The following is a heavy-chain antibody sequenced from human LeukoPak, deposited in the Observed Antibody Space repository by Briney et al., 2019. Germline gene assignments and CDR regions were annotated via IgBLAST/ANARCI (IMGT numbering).Heavy chain of an antibody. V-gene: IGHV3-23*01. CDR1: GFTFSSYA. D-gene: IGHD1-7*01. Sequence: PGGSLRLSCAASGFTFSSYAMSWVRQAPGKGLEWVSAISGSGGSTYYADPVKGRFTISRDNSKNTLYLQMNSLRAEDTAVYYCAKEFGRNWNYGWFDPWGQGTLVTVSS. CDR3: AKEFGRNWNYGWFDP. J-gene: IGHJ5*02. CDR2: ISGSGGST.